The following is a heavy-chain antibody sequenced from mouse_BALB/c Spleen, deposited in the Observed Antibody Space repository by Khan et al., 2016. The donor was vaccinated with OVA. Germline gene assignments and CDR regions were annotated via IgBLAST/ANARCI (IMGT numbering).Heavy chain of an antibody. CDR1: GFTFSSYS. D-gene: IGHD4-1*01. CDR2: ISSDGDYT. J-gene: IGHJ3*01. Sequence: EVELVESGGDLVRAGGSLQLSCAASGFTFSSYSMSWVRQTPDKRLEWVATISSDGDYTYYPDSVKGRFTISRDNAKNTLYLQMSSLKSEDTAMYYCASHLTGSFAYWGQGTLVTVSA. CDR3: ASHLTGSFAY. V-gene: IGHV5-6*01.